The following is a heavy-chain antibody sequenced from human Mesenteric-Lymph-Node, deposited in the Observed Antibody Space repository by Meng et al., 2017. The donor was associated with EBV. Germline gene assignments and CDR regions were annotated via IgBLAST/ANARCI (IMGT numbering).Heavy chain of an antibody. CDR2: VYWDDDK. Sequence: QINVKDSCPSPLTPTQTLTLTCTFSGLSISTYGLTVNWIRQPPGGALEWLALVYWDDDKGYSPSLRSRLTITRDTSKNQVVLTMTNMDPVDTGTYFCARSGGYGTPLDYWGQGTLVTVSS. J-gene: IGHJ4*02. CDR3: ARSGGYGTPLDY. D-gene: IGHD6-25*01. V-gene: IGHV2-5*02. CDR1: GLSISTYGLT.